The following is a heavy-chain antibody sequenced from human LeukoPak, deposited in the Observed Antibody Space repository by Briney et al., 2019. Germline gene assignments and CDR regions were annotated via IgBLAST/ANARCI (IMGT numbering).Heavy chain of an antibody. J-gene: IGHJ5*02. V-gene: IGHV4-34*01. CDR2: INHSGST. Sequence: PSETLSLTCAVYGGSFSGYYWSWIRQPPGKGLEWIGEINHSGSTNYNPSLKSRVTISVDTSKNQFSLKLSSVTAADTAVYCCATRTRSWFDPWGQGTLVTVSS. CDR3: ATRTRSWFDP. D-gene: IGHD1-14*01. CDR1: GGSFSGYY.